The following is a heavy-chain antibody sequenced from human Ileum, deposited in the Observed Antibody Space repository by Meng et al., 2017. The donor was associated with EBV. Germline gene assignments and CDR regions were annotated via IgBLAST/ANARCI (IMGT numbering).Heavy chain of an antibody. V-gene: IGHV3-74*01. CDR1: GCTFSTYW. Sequence: VQLVVAVWVLVTPGGTLRPSLAGFGCTFSTYWMNWVRQAPGKGLVWISRINENGRTTTYADSVKGRFTISRDNTKNTLYLQMNSLRAEDTAVYFCSRDLAGPYDDWGQGTLVTVSS. CDR3: SRDLAGPYDD. J-gene: IGHJ4*02. CDR2: INENGRTT.